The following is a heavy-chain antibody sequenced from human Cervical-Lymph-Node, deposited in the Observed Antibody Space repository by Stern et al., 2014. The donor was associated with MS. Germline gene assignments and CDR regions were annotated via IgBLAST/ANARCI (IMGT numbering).Heavy chain of an antibody. V-gene: IGHV3-23*04. CDR2: ISSSGSTT. CDR1: GFTFSKYA. Sequence: EVHLVESGGGLVQPGGSLRVSCAASGFTFSKYAMSWVRQAPGKGLEWVSVISSSGSTTHYADSVKGRFTISRDDSKNTLYLQMNSLRAEDTAVYYCAKDSDSIVVYAKYFQYWGQGTLVTVSS. D-gene: IGHD3-22*01. J-gene: IGHJ1*01. CDR3: AKDSDSIVVYAKYFQY.